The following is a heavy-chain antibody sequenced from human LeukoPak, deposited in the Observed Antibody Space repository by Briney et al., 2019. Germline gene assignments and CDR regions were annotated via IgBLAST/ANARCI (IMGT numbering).Heavy chain of an antibody. CDR3: ARSRLGRASAGKKYYYYGMDV. CDR1: GFNFRTFA. V-gene: IGHV3-30*04. J-gene: IGHJ6*02. CDR2: ISYDGTNK. D-gene: IGHD6-13*01. Sequence: GRSLRLSCAASGFNFRTFALYWVRQAPGKGLEWVAVISYDGTNKYYADSVKRRFTISRDNSKNTLYLQMNSMRAEDTAVYYCARSRLGRASAGKKYYYYGMDVWGQGTTVTVSS.